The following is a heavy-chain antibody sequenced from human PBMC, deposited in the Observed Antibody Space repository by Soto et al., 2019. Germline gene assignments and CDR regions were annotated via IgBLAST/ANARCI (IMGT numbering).Heavy chain of an antibody. D-gene: IGHD1-26*01. CDR1: GGTFSSYI. CDR2: IIPILGIA. CDR3: ARFPQTAIVGAAYFDF. J-gene: IGHJ4*02. Sequence: QVQLVHSGAEVKKPGSSVKVSCKASGGTFSSYIISWVRQAPGQGLEWMGRIIPILGIANYAQKFQGRVTITADKSTSTADIELSSLRAEDTAVYYCARFPQTAIVGAAYFDFWGQGTLVTVSS. V-gene: IGHV1-69*02.